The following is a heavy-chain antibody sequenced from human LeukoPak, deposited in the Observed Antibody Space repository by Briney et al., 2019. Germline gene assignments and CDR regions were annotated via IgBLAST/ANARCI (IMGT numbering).Heavy chain of an antibody. CDR1: GFTFSSSW. V-gene: IGHV3-74*01. J-gene: IGHJ6*04. D-gene: IGHD3-16*01. CDR2: ITRDGSST. CDR3: ARDPGYESWSPFWGGMDV. Sequence: SGGSLRLSCAASGFTFSSSWMHWVRQAPGKGLVWVSRITRDGSSTTYADSVKGRFTTSRDNAKNTLYLQMDSLRDDDTAVYYCARDPGYESWSPFWGGMDVWGNGTTVTVSS.